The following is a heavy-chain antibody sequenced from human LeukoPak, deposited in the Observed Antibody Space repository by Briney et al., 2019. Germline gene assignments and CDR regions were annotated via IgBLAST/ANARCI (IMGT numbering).Heavy chain of an antibody. V-gene: IGHV1-2*02. J-gene: IGHJ4*02. CDR1: GYTFTSYY. D-gene: IGHD3-22*01. CDR2: VNPHSGGT. CDR3: LRTDNRYDSRLLFN. Sequence: VASVKVSCKASGYTFTSYYIHWVRQAPGHGLEWMGWVNPHSGGTNFAQGFRGKVSMPRDTSVTTAYLEVNSLQSEATAIYYCLRTDNRYDSRLLFNWGQGTQITVSS.